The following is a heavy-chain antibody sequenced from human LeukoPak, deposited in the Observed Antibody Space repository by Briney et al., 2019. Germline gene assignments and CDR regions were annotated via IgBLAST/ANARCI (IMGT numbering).Heavy chain of an antibody. CDR1: GFTFSSYW. CDR2: INSDGSST. J-gene: IGHJ4*02. CDR3: ARDRWFGPAD. D-gene: IGHD3-10*01. Sequence: PGGSLRLSCAASGFTFSSYWMHWVRQAPGTGLVWVSRINSDGSSTIYADSAKGRFTISRDNAKNTLYLQMNSLRAEDTAVYYCARDRWFGPADWGQGTLVTVSS. V-gene: IGHV3-74*01.